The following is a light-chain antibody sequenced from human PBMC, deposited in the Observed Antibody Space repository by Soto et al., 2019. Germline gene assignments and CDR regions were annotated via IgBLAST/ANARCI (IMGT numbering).Light chain of an antibody. J-gene: IGKJ3*01. V-gene: IGKV1-9*01. CDR1: QGISSY. CDR3: LQLNSYPL. CDR2: AAS. Sequence: IQLTQSPSSLSASVGDRVTITCRASQGISSYLAWYQQKPGKATKLLIYAASTLQSGVPSRFSCSGSGTEFTLTISSLQPEDFATYYCLQLNSYPLFGPGTKVDIK.